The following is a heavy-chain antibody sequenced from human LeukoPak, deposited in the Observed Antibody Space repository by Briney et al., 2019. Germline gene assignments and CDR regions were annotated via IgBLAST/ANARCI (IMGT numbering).Heavy chain of an antibody. Sequence: SETLSLTCTVSGGSISSYYWSWIRQPPGKGLEWIGYIYYSGSTNYNPSLKSRVTISVDTSKNQFSLKLSSVTAADTAVYYCARGVFDYYDSSPYFDYWGQGTLVTVSS. V-gene: IGHV4-59*08. D-gene: IGHD3-22*01. CDR3: ARGVFDYYDSSPYFDY. CDR1: GGSISSYY. J-gene: IGHJ4*02. CDR2: IYYSGST.